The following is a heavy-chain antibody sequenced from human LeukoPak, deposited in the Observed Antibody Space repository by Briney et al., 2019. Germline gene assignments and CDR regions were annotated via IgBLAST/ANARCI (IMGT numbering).Heavy chain of an antibody. CDR2: ISAYNGKT. D-gene: IGHD1-26*01. Sequence: ASVKVSCKASGFTFTSYGISWVRQAPGQGLEWMGWISAYNGKTNYAQKFQGRVTMTTDTSTSTAYMDLRSLRSDDAAVYYCARGGALTSFDSWGQGTLITVSS. V-gene: IGHV1-18*01. CDR1: GFTFTSYG. J-gene: IGHJ4*02. CDR3: ARGGALTSFDS.